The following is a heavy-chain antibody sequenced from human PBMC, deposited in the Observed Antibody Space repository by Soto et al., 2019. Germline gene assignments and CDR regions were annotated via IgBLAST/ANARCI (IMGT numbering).Heavy chain of an antibody. D-gene: IGHD2-2*02. J-gene: IGHJ4*02. Sequence: QVHLKESGPGLVKPSGTLSLTCAVSGGSLSSTNWWSWVRQPPGKELEWIGEIYHNGTTNYNPSHKSRVTISVDRSNSQFSLKLYSVTAADTAIYFCARDRSDPIFTSRACYTGNYVDYWGQGTRVTVSS. CDR3: ARDRSDPIFTSRACYTGNYVDY. V-gene: IGHV4-4*02. CDR1: GGSLSSTNW. CDR2: IYHNGTT.